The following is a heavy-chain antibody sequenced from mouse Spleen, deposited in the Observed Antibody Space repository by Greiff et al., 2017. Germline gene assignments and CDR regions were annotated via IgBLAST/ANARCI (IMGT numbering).Heavy chain of an antibody. CDR2: ISSGGGNT. D-gene: IGHD2-3*01. V-gene: IGHV5-9*04. J-gene: IGHJ3*01. Sequence: EVQRVESGGGLVKPGGSLKLSCAASGFTFSSYTMSWVRQTPAKRLEWVATISSGGGNTYYPDSVKGRFTISRDNARNTLYLQMSSLRSEDTAMYYCASTPVYDGYLAWFAYWGQGTLVTVSA. CDR3: ASTPVYDGYLAWFAY. CDR1: GFTFSSYT.